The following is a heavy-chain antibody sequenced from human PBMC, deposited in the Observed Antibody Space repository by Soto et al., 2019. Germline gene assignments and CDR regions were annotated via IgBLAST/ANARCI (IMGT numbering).Heavy chain of an antibody. J-gene: IGHJ5*02. V-gene: IGHV1-46*01. D-gene: IGHD2-15*01. CDR1: GYTFTSYY. Sequence: ASVKVSCKASGYTFTSYYMHWVRQAPGQGLEWMGIINPSGGSTSYAQKFQGRVTMTRDTSTSTVYMELSSLRSEDTAVYYCARGWGLLGYCSGGSCSGVDPWGQGTLVTVSS. CDR2: INPSGGST. CDR3: ARGWGLLGYCSGGSCSGVDP.